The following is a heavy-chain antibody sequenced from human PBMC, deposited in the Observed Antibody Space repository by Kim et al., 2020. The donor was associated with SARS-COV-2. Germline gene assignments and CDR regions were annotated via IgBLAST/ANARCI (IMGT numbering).Heavy chain of an antibody. Sequence: YYADTLTGRFTISRDNAKTSLYLQMNSLRAEDTAVYYCASLDFWSGYYADVWGKGTTVTVSS. J-gene: IGHJ6*04. D-gene: IGHD3-3*01. CDR3: ASLDFWSGYYADV. V-gene: IGHV3-11*01.